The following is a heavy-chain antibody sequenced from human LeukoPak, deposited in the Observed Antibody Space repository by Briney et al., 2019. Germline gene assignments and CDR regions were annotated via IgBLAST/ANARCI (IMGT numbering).Heavy chain of an antibody. CDR2: ISAYNGNT. J-gene: IGHJ4*02. CDR3: ARVAPKYGAGSYFDY. D-gene: IGHD3-10*01. CDR1: GYTFTSYG. V-gene: IGHV1-18*01. Sequence: ASVKVSCQASGYTFTSYGIRWVRQAPGQGLEWMGWISAYNGNTNYAQKLQGRVTMTTDTSTSTAYMELRSLRSDDTAVYYCARVAPKYGAGSYFDYWGQGTMITVSS.